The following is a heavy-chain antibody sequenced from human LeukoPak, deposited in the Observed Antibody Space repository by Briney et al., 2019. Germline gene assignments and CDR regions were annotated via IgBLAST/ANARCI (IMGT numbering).Heavy chain of an antibody. CDR1: GYIFSGYY. CDR3: ARRAPQYCTSSACYAGY. Sequence: GASVKVSCKASGYIFSGYYMHWVRQAPGQALEWMGWINPNTGNTNYAQKFQGRVTMTGDTSITTAYMELSSLTSDDTAVYFCARRAPQYCTSSACYAGYWGQGTLVTVSS. CDR2: INPNTGNT. D-gene: IGHD2/OR15-2a*01. V-gene: IGHV1-2*02. J-gene: IGHJ4*02.